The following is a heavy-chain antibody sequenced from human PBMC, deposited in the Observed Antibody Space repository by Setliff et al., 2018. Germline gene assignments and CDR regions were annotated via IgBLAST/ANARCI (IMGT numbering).Heavy chain of an antibody. Sequence: PSETLSLTCTVSGGSISPYFWSWIRQPPGKGLEWIGYIYHNGNTNFNPSLKSRVTMSVDTSKNQFALNLTSVTAADTAVYYCARDRSAYSYGLDVWGQGITVTVSS. J-gene: IGHJ6*02. V-gene: IGHV4-59*01. CDR1: GGSISPYF. CDR2: IYHNGNT. CDR3: ARDRSAYSYGLDV.